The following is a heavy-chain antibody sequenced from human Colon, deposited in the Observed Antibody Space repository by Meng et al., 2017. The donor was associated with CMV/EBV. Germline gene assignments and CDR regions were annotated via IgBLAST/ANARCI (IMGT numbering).Heavy chain of an antibody. CDR3: STYCSSTSCYTMPHAFDI. CDR1: GGSTSSSSYY. D-gene: IGHD2-2*02. J-gene: IGHJ3*02. CDR2: IYYSGST. V-gene: IGHV4-39*07. Sequence: SETLSLTCTVSGGSTSSSSYYWGWIRQPPGKGLEWIGSIYYSGSTYYNPSLKSRVTISVDTSKNQFSLKLSSVTAADTAVYYCSTYCSSTSCYTMPHAFDIWGQGTMVTVSS.